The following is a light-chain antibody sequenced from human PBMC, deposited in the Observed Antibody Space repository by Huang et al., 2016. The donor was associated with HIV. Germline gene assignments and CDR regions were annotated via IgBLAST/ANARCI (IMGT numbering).Light chain of an antibody. V-gene: IGKV1-39*01. CDR1: QNISKY. CDR2: GTS. CDR3: QQSYGIPRT. Sequence: DIQMTQSPSSLSASVGDTVIITCRASQNISKYLYWYQQVPGRAPKLLIYGTSNLQRGVSLMRFSGRASGTDFTLTITSLQPEDAATYFCQQSYGIPRTFGLGT. J-gene: IGKJ2*01.